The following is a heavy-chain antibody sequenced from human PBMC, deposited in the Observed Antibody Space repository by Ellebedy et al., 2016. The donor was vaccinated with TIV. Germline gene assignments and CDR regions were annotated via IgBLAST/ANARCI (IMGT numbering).Heavy chain of an antibody. CDR3: ARVGLFRGAAAATPLFDY. CDR2: IPYSGST. V-gene: IGHV4-39*07. CDR1: GGSITSSSHY. Sequence: SETPSLTCTVSGGSITSSSHYWGWIRQPPGKGLEWIGSIPYSGSTYYNSGNTYHNPSLKSRVTISVYTSKNQFSLILRSVTAADTAVYYCARVGLFRGAAAATPLFDYWGQGTLVTVSS. J-gene: IGHJ4*02. D-gene: IGHD6-13*01.